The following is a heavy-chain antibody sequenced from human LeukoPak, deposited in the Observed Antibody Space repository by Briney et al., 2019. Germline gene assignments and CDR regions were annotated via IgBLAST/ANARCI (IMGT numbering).Heavy chain of an antibody. V-gene: IGHV4-61*02. J-gene: IGHJ5*02. CDR3: ARDLDCSGGSCYSGPWFDP. CDR1: GGSISSGSYY. CDR2: IYTSGST. Sequence: SQTLSLTCTVSGGSISSGSYYWSWIRQPAGKGLEWIGRIYTSGSTNYSPSLKSRVTISVDTSKNQFSLKLSSVTAADTAVYYCARDLDCSGGSCYSGPWFDPWGQGTLVTVSS. D-gene: IGHD2-15*01.